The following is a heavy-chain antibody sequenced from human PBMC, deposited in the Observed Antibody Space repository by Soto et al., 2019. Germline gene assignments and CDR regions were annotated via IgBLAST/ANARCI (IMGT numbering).Heavy chain of an antibody. D-gene: IGHD1-26*01. Sequence: QVQLVQSGAEVKKPGASVKVSCKASGYTFTSYGISWVRQAPGQGLEWMGWISAYNGNTNYAQKLQGRVTMTTDTSKSKVYRERRSLRSEDSSVCYCARFVVGASPLDYWGQGTLVTVSS. J-gene: IGHJ4*02. CDR2: ISAYNGNT. V-gene: IGHV1-18*04. CDR1: GYTFTSYG. CDR3: ARFVVGASPLDY.